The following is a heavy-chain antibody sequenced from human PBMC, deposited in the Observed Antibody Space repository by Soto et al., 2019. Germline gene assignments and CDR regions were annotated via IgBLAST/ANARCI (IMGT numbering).Heavy chain of an antibody. V-gene: IGHV4-31*03. CDR1: SGSIGNDGYY. Sequence: SETLSLTCTVSSGSIGNDGYYWSWFRQRPGKGLEWLGYINYGGNTYYSPSLKSRLSISVDTSKRQFSLKLSSVTAADTAIYYCASYCSSSRCCFDGAFDIWGQGTMVTVSS. D-gene: IGHD2-2*01. CDR2: INYGGNT. CDR3: ASYCSSSRCCFDGAFDI. J-gene: IGHJ3*02.